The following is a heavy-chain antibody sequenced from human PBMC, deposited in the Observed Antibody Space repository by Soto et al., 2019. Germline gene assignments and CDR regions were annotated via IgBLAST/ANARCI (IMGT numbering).Heavy chain of an antibody. Sequence: GGSLRLSCAASGFTVSSNYMTWVRQAPGKGLEWVSVLYSGGTTYYADSVKGRFSISRDNSKNTLYLQMSILRAEDTAVYYCAKGKISTTTYTSFDAWGQGTLVTVSS. D-gene: IGHD1-26*01. J-gene: IGHJ5*02. CDR1: GFTVSSNY. CDR2: LYSGGTT. CDR3: AKGKISTTTYTSFDA. V-gene: IGHV3-53*01.